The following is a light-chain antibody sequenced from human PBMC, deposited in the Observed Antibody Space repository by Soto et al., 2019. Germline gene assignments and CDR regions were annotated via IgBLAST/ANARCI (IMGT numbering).Light chain of an antibody. CDR1: QTVSSSF. CDR3: QQCGSSPKT. J-gene: IGKJ1*01. Sequence: EIVLTQSPGTLSLSPGERATLSCRASQTVSSSFLAWYQQKAGQAPRLLIYGASSRATGIPDRFSGSGSGTDFTLTISSLEPEDFAVYYCQQCGSSPKTFGQGTKVEIK. V-gene: IGKV3-20*01. CDR2: GAS.